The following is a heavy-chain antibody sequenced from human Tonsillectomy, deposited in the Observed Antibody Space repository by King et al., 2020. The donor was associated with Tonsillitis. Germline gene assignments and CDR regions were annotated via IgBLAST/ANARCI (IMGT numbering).Heavy chain of an antibody. D-gene: IGHD2-2*03. J-gene: IGHJ4*02. Sequence: VQLVESGGGLVLPGRSLRLSCAASGFTFGDYAMSWFRQAPGKGLEWVGFIRSKASGGTTEYAASVKGRFTILRDDSKSIAYLQMNSLKSEDTAEYYCTKSRGYCSSTSCSPYGLDYWGQGTLVTVSS. CDR1: GFTFGDYA. V-gene: IGHV3-49*03. CDR2: IRSKASGGTT. CDR3: TKSRGYCSSTSCSPYGLDY.